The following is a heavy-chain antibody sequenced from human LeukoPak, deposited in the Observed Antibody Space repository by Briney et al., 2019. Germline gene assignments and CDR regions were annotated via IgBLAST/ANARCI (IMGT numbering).Heavy chain of an antibody. Sequence: SETLSLTCAVSGGSXSXGGYSWSWIRQPPGXGXXXXXXXXXXGSXYXXXXXXXXXXXSXDRSKNQFSLXLSSVTAADTAVYYXXXDYYDSSGYYFGAFDIWGQGTMVTVSS. V-gene: IGHV4-30-2*01. CDR2: XXXXGSX. D-gene: IGHD3-22*01. CDR3: XXDYYDSSGYYFGAFDI. J-gene: IGHJ3*02. CDR1: GGSXSXGGYS.